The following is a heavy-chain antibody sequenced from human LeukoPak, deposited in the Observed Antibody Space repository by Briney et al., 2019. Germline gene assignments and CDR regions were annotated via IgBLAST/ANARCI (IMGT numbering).Heavy chain of an antibody. CDR1: DGSTTGYY. V-gene: IGHV4-59*08. J-gene: IGHJ3*01. CDR3: ARHMSVSYDAFDL. D-gene: IGHD3-10*01. Sequence: SETLSLTCTVSDGSTTGYYWSWIRQPPGKGLEWIAYVYYTGRTLYNPSLESRVTISVDTSKTQFSLTVTSVAAADTAVYYCARHMSVSYDAFDLWGRGTTVTVSS. CDR2: VYYTGRT.